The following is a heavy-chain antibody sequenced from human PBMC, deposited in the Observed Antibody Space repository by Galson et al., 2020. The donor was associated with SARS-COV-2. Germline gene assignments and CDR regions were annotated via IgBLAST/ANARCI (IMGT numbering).Heavy chain of an antibody. J-gene: IGHJ4*02. CDR2: ISNDGNDK. CDR1: GFTFSSCG. D-gene: IGHD5-18*01. V-gene: IGHV3-33*05. CDR3: ARGLPSPFDY. Sequence: QAGGSLRLSCAGSGFTFSSCGIHWVRQAPGKGLEWVTAISNDGNDKYYTDSVKGRFTIARDNSNNAVYLQMNSLRVDDTAMYYCARGLPSPFDYWGQGTLVTVSS.